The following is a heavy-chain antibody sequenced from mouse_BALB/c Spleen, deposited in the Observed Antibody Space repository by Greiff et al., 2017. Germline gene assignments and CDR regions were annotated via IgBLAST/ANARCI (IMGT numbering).Heavy chain of an antibody. CDR3: ARNRDYGDYDVAWFAY. J-gene: IGHJ3*01. Sequence: QVQLQQSGPGLVQPSQSLSITCTVSGFSLTSYGVHWVRQSPGKGLEWLGVIWSGGSTDYNAAFISRLSISKDNSKSQVFFKMNSLQADDTAIYYCARNRDYGDYDVAWFAYWGQGTLVTVSA. V-gene: IGHV2-4-1*01. CDR2: IWSGGST. D-gene: IGHD2-13*01. CDR1: GFSLTSYG.